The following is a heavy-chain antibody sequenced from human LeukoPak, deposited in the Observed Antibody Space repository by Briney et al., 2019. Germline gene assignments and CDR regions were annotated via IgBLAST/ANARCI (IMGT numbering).Heavy chain of an antibody. Sequence: ASVEISCKVSGYTFTDYYMHWVQQAPGKGLEWMGLVDPEDGETIYAEKFQGRVTITADTSTDTAYMELSSLRSEDTAVYYCATESRHSSGYFGYFQHWGQGTLVTVSS. CDR3: ATESRHSSGYFGYFQH. CDR1: GYTFTDYY. J-gene: IGHJ1*01. D-gene: IGHD3-22*01. V-gene: IGHV1-69-2*01. CDR2: VDPEDGET.